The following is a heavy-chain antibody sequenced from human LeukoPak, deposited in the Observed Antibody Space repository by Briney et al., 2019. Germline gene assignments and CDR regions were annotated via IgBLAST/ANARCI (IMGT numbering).Heavy chain of an antibody. Sequence: GGSLRLSCAASGFTFNSYWMSWVRQAPGKGLEWVSSISSSSSSYIYYADSVKGRFTISRDNAKNSLYLQMNSLRAEDTAVYYCARGRRGYDEDWFDPWGQGTLVTVSS. CDR3: ARGRRGYDEDWFDP. D-gene: IGHD5-12*01. J-gene: IGHJ5*02. V-gene: IGHV3-21*01. CDR1: GFTFNSYW. CDR2: ISSSSSSYI.